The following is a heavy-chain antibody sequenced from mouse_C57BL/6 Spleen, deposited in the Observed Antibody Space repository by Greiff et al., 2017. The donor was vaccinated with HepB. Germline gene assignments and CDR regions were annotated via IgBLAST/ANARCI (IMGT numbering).Heavy chain of an antibody. V-gene: IGHV1-52*01. CDR1: GYTFTSYW. D-gene: IGHD1-1*01. CDR2: IDPSDSET. Sequence: QVQLKQPGAELVRPGSSVKLSCKASGYTFTSYWMHWVKQRPIQGLEWIGNIDPSDSETHYNQKFKDKATLTVDKSSSTAYMQLSSLTSEDSAVYYCARGDYYAPYFDVWGTGTTVTVSS. CDR3: ARGDYYAPYFDV. J-gene: IGHJ1*03.